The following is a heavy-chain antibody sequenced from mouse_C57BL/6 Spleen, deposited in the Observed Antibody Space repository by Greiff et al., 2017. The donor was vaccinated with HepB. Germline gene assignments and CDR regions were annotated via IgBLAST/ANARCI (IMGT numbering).Heavy chain of an antibody. V-gene: IGHV1-82*01. D-gene: IGHD1-1*01. J-gene: IGHJ4*01. CDR2: IYPGDGDT. CDR3: ARSGYGSSYGYAMDY. CDR1: GYAFSSSW. Sequence: VQLQQSGPELVKPGASVKISCKASGYAFSSSWMNWVKQRPGKGLEWIGRIYPGDGDTNYNGKFKGKATLTADKSSSTAYMQLSSLTSEDSAVYCGARSGYGSSYGYAMDYWGQGTSVTVSS.